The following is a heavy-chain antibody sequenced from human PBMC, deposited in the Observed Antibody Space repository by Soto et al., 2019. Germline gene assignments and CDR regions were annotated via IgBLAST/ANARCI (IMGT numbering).Heavy chain of an antibody. V-gene: IGHV1-69*01. CDR2: IIPIFGTA. CDR1: GGTFSSYA. Sequence: QVQLVQSGAEVKKPGSSVKVSCKASGGTFSSYAISWVRQAPGQGLEWMGGIIPIFGTANYAQKFQGRVTITADESTSIGYMELSSVRSEDTAVYYCAKPSGYYLAFDYWGQGTLVTVSS. J-gene: IGHJ4*02. CDR3: AKPSGYYLAFDY. D-gene: IGHD3-22*01.